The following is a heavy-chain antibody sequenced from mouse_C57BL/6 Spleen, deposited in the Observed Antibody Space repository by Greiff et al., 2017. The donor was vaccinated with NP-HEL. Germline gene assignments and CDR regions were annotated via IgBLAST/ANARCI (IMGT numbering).Heavy chain of an antibody. CDR2: IDPSDSYT. V-gene: IGHV1-59*01. J-gene: IGHJ2*01. CDR3: ANWNWDY. Sequence: QVQLQQPGAELVRPGTSVKLSCKASGYTFTSYWMHWVKQRPGQGLEWIGVIDPSDSYTNYNQKFKGKATLTVDTSSSTAYMQLSSLTSEDSAVYYCANWNWDYWGQGTTLTVSS. CDR1: GYTFTSYW. D-gene: IGHD4-1*01.